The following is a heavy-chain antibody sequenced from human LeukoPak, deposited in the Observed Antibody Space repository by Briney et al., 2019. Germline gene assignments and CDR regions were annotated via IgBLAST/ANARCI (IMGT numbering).Heavy chain of an antibody. CDR1: GYTFSRPW. Sequence: GESLKISCKDSGYTFSRPWIGWVRQKPRKSLEWMGIIYPGDSDTKYSPSFQGQVTISADKSISTAYLQWSSLKASDTAMYYCATLRSGYYYDYFDYWGQGTLVTVSS. D-gene: IGHD3-22*01. CDR2: IYPGDSDT. CDR3: ATLRSGYYYDYFDY. J-gene: IGHJ4*02. V-gene: IGHV5-51*01.